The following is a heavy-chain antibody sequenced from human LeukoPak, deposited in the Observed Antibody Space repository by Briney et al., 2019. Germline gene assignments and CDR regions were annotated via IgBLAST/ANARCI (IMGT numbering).Heavy chain of an antibody. J-gene: IGHJ4*02. Sequence: ASVKVSCKASGYTFTNNFMHWVRQAPGQGLEWMGIINPSGGSTSYAQKFQGRVTMTRDMSTSTVYMELSSLRSEDTAVYCCARILEWLVGVDYWGQGTLVTVSS. CDR1: GYTFTNNF. D-gene: IGHD3-3*01. CDR2: INPSGGST. CDR3: ARILEWLVGVDY. V-gene: IGHV1-46*01.